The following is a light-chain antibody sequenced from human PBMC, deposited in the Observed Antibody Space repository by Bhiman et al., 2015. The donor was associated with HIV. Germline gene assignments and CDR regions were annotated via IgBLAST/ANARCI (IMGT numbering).Light chain of an antibody. CDR2: AYN. V-gene: IGLV1-44*01. J-gene: IGLJ3*02. CDR3: QSYDSSLSSRV. CDR1: SSNIGTNT. Sequence: QSVLTQPPSASGTPGQRVTISCSGSSSNIGTNTVNWYQQLPGTAPKLLLYAYNNRPSGVPDRFSGSKSGTSASLAISGLQTEDEADYYCQSYDSSLSSRVFGGGTKLTVL.